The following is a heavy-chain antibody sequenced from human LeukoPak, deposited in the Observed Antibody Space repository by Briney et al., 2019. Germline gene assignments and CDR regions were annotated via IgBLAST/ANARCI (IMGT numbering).Heavy chain of an antibody. J-gene: IGHJ5*02. D-gene: IGHD5-12*01. V-gene: IGHV4-59*01. CDR2: IYYSGST. CDR1: GGSLSSYY. Sequence: PSETLSLTRTVSGGSLSSYYWSWLRQPPGNGMEWIGYIYYSGSTNSNPPLKSRVTTSVDTSKNQFSLKLTSATAADTAVYYCAKLSSGYHGPWGQGTLVTATS. CDR3: AKLSSGYHGP.